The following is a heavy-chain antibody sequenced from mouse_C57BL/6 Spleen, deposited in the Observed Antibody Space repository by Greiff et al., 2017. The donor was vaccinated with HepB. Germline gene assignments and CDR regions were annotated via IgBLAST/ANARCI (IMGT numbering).Heavy chain of an antibody. CDR2: IYPRDGST. CDR3: ARGGYDYGDAVSYAMDY. J-gene: IGHJ4*01. Sequence: QVQLQQSGPELVKPGASVKLSCKASGYTFTSYDINWVKQRPGQGLEWIGWIYPRDGSTKYNEKFKGKATLTVDTSSSTAYMELHSLTSEDSAVYFCARGGYDYGDAVSYAMDYWGQGTSVTVSS. D-gene: IGHD2-4*01. CDR1: GYTFTSYD. V-gene: IGHV1-85*01.